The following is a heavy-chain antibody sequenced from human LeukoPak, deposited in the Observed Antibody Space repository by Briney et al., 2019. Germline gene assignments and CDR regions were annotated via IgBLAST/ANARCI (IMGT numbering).Heavy chain of an antibody. CDR1: GDSISLYY. CDR2: IYYSGST. J-gene: IGHJ4*02. D-gene: IGHD2-15*01. CDR3: ARDRRGCSGGSCYSKAYFDY. V-gene: IGHV4-39*07. Sequence: PSETLSLTCSVSGDSISLYYWGWIRQPPGKGLEWIGSIYYSGSTYYNPSLKSRVTISVDTSKNQFSLKLSSVTAADTAVYYCARDRRGCSGGSCYSKAYFDYWGQGTLVTVSS.